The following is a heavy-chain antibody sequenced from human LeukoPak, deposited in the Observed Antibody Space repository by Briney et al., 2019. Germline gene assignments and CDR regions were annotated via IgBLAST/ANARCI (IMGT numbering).Heavy chain of an antibody. CDR2: IRYDGTHK. Sequence: PGGSLRLSCAASGFTFSSYAMHWVRQAPGKGLEWVAFIRYDGTHKYYADSVKGRFTISRDNAKNSLYLQMNSLRAEDTAVYYCARAGGPDYWGQGTLVTVSS. CDR3: ARAGGPDY. D-gene: IGHD3-16*01. J-gene: IGHJ4*02. CDR1: GFTFSSYA. V-gene: IGHV3-30*02.